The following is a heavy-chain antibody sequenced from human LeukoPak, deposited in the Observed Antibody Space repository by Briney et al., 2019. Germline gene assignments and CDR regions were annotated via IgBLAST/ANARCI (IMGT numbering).Heavy chain of an antibody. CDR3: ARALYDLVDY. CDR1: GGSISSGGYY. CDR2: IYYSGST. D-gene: IGHD3-3*01. V-gene: IGHV4-31*03. J-gene: IGHJ4*02. Sequence: TSETLSLTCTVSGGSISSGGYYWSWIRQHPGKGLEWIGYIYYSGSTYYNPSLKSRVTISVDTSKNQFSLELSSVTAADTAVYYCARALYDLVDYWGQGTLVTVSS.